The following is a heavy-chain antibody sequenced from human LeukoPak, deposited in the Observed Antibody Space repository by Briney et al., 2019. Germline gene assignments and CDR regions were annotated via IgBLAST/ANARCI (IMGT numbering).Heavy chain of an antibody. V-gene: IGHV4-31*03. CDR3: ARATVPTGFDY. CDR2: IYYSGST. D-gene: IGHD4-17*01. Sequence: SETLSLTYTVSGGSISSGGYYWSWIRQHPGKGLEWIGYIYYSGSTYYNPSLKSRVTISVDTSKNQFSLKLSSVTAADTAVYYCARATVPTGFDYWGQGTLVTVSS. J-gene: IGHJ4*02. CDR1: GGSISSGGYY.